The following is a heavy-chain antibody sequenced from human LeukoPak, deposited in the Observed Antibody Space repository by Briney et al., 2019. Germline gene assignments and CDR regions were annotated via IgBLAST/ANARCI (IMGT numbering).Heavy chain of an antibody. CDR1: GGSFSGYY. CDR2: INHSGST. J-gene: IGHJ4*02. Sequence: PSETLSLTCAVYGGSFSGYYWSWIRQPPGKGLEWIGEINHSGSTNYNPSLKSRVTISVDTSKNQFSLKLSSVTAADTAVYYCARGYTPGDYGADFDYWGQGTLVTVSS. CDR3: ARGYTPGDYGADFDY. V-gene: IGHV4-34*01. D-gene: IGHD4-17*01.